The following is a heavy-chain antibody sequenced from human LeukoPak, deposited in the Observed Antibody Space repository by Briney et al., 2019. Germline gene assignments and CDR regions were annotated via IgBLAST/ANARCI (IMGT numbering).Heavy chain of an antibody. CDR1: GGSISSYY. V-gene: IGHV4-59*01. J-gene: IGHJ4*02. Sequence: SETLSPTRTVSGGSISSYYWSWIRQPPGKGLEWIGNIYYSGSTNYNPSLKSRVTISVDTSKNQFSLKLSSVTAADTAVYYCARHTAAGIWGQGTLVTVSS. D-gene: IGHD6-13*01. CDR2: IYYSGST. CDR3: ARHTAAGI.